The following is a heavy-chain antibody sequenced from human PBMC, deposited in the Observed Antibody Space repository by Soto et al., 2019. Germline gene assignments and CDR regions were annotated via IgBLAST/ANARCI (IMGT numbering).Heavy chain of an antibody. CDR1: GGTFSSYA. V-gene: IGHV1-69*06. D-gene: IGHD3-22*01. CDR2: IIPIFGTA. J-gene: IGHJ4*02. CDR3: SYDSRAYYSPLDY. Sequence: SVKVSCKASGGTFSSYAISWVRQAPGQGLEWMGGIIPIFGTANYAQKFQGRVTITADKSTSTAYMELSSLRSEDTAVYYCSYDSRAYYSPLDYCGQGTLVTVSS.